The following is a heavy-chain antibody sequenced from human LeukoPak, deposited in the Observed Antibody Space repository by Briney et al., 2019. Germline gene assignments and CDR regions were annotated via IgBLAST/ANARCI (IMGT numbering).Heavy chain of an antibody. CDR3: ARGPWGSSNWFDP. J-gene: IGHJ5*02. CDR2: INTDGSST. CDR1: GFTFSSYW. Sequence: PGRSLRLSCAASGFTFSSYWMHWVRQGPGKGLVWVSRINTDGSSTSHADSVKGRFTISRDNTKNMVYLQMNSLRAEDTAVYYCARGPWGSSNWFDPWGQGTLVIVSS. V-gene: IGHV3-74*01. D-gene: IGHD2-15*01.